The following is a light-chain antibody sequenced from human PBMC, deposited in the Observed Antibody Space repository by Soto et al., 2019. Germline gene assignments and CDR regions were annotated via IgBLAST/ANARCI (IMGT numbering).Light chain of an antibody. Sequence: DIQMTQSPSSLSASVGDRVTITCRASQNIGSWLAWYQQKPGKAPKRLIYAASSSQSGVPSRFSGSGSGTEFTLTISSLQPEDFATYYCLQHNSYPPTFGQGTKVDIK. CDR1: QNIGSW. V-gene: IGKV1-17*01. J-gene: IGKJ1*01. CDR2: AAS. CDR3: LQHNSYPPT.